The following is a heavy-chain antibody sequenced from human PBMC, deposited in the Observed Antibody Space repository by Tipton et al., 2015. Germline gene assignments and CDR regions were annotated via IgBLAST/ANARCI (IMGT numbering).Heavy chain of an antibody. Sequence: GLVKPSETLSLTCGVSGGSISSIVYYWGWIRQPPGKGLEWIGTIDHSGKTYYTPSLKSRLTISVDTSENQFSLNLTSVPAADTAVYFCVRHGPLLRGIYFYYSMDVWGHGTTVTVSS. J-gene: IGHJ6*02. CDR2: IDHSGKT. CDR1: GGSISSIVYY. CDR3: VRHGPLLRGIYFYYSMDV. V-gene: IGHV4-39*01. D-gene: IGHD3-10*01.